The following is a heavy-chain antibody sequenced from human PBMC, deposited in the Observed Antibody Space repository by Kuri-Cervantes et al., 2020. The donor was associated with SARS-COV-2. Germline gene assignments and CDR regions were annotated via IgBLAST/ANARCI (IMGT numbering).Heavy chain of an antibody. CDR1: GYTFTSYY. V-gene: IGHV1-46*01. J-gene: IGHJ4*02. D-gene: IGHD5-18*01. Sequence: ASVKVSCKASGYTFTSYYMHWVRQAPGQGLEWMGIINPSGGSTSYAQKFQGRVTMTRDTSISTAYMELRSLRSDDTAVYYCARDLAVTGLYYFDYWGQGTLVTVSS. CDR2: INPSGGST. CDR3: ARDLAVTGLYYFDY.